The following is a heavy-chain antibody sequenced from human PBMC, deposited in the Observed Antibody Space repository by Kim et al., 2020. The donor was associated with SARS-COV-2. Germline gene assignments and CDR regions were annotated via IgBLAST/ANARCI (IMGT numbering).Heavy chain of an antibody. V-gene: IGHV3-48*04. D-gene: IGHD3-22*01. Sequence: GGSLRLSCAASGLTFSSYSIKWVRQPPGKGLEWVSYISSGSSSIYYADSVKGRFTISRDNANNSLYLQMNSLRAEDTAVYYCATSYDSSGYPLYYGMDV. CDR2: ISSGSSSI. CDR1: GLTFSSYS. CDR3: ATSYDSSGYPLYYGMDV. J-gene: IGHJ6*01.